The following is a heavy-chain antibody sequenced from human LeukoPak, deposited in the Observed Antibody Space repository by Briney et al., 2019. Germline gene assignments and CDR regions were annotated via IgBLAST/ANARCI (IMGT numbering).Heavy chain of an antibody. J-gene: IGHJ6*02. Sequence: GGSLRLSCAASGFTFSSYWMSWARQAPGKGLEWVANIKQDGSEKYYVDSVKGRFTISRDNAKNSLYLQMNSLRAEDTAVYYCARESCGGGSCYYYYGMDVWGQGTTVTVSS. V-gene: IGHV3-7*01. CDR3: ARESCGGGSCYYYYGMDV. CDR1: GFTFSSYW. D-gene: IGHD2-15*01. CDR2: IKQDGSEK.